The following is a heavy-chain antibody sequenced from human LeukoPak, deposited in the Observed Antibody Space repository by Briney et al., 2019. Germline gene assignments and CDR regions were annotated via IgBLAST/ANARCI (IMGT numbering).Heavy chain of an antibody. CDR1: GYTFTSYG. J-gene: IGHJ4*02. Sequence: ASVKVSCKATGYTFTSYGISWVRQAPGQGLEWMGWISAYNGNTNYAQKLQGRVTMTTDTSTSTAYMELRSLRSDDTAVYYCARGQYGSGSYYPPYPFDYWGQGTLVTVSS. CDR2: ISAYNGNT. D-gene: IGHD3-10*01. V-gene: IGHV1-18*01. CDR3: ARGQYGSGSYYPPYPFDY.